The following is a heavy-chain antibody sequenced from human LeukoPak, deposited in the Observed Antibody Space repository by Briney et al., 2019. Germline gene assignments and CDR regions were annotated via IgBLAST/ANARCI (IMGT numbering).Heavy chain of an antibody. Sequence: TASETLSLTCAVYGGSFSGYYWSWIRQPPGKGLEWIGEINHSGSTNYNPSLKSRVTISVDTSKNQFSLKLSSVTAADTAVYYCARVLRAAPYSSSWYQGGTGNWFDPWGQGTLVTVSS. J-gene: IGHJ5*02. CDR1: GGSFSGYY. CDR2: INHSGST. CDR3: ARVLRAAPYSSSWYQGGTGNWFDP. D-gene: IGHD6-13*01. V-gene: IGHV4-34*01.